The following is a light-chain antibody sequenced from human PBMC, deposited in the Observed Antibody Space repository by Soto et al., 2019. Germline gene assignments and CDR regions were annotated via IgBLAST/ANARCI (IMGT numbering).Light chain of an antibody. CDR3: TSWTTSTIMI. Sequence: QSVLTQPASVSGSPGQSITISCTGTSSDIGAYNFVSWYQQHPGKAPKLMLYDVNIRPSGVSNRFSGSKSDNTASLTISGLQAEDEADYYCTSWTTSTIMIFGGGTKVTVL. J-gene: IGLJ2*01. V-gene: IGLV2-14*03. CDR1: SSDIGAYNF. CDR2: DVN.